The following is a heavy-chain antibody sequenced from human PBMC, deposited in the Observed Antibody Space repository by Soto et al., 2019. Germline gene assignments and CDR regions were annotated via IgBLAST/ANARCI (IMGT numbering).Heavy chain of an antibody. CDR3: ARAAVEMATTKYYYYGMDV. D-gene: IGHD5-12*01. V-gene: IGHV1-69*01. Sequence: QVPLVQSGAEVKKPGSSVKVSCKASGGTFSSYAISWVRQAPGQGLEWMGGIIPIFGTANYAQKFQGRVTITADESTSTAYMELSSLRSEDTAVYYCARAAVEMATTKYYYYGMDVWGQGTTVTVSS. CDR1: GGTFSSYA. J-gene: IGHJ6*02. CDR2: IIPIFGTA.